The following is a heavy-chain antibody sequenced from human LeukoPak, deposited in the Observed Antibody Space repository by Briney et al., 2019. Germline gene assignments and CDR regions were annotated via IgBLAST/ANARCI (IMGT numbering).Heavy chain of an antibody. Sequence: GRSLRLSCAASGFTFDDYAMHWVRQAPGKGLEWVSGISWNSGSIGYADSVKGRFTISRDNAKNSLYLQMNSLRAEDTALYYCAKDQSCENDYWGQGTLVTVSS. D-gene: IGHD3-10*01. V-gene: IGHV3-9*01. CDR1: GFTFDDYA. J-gene: IGHJ4*02. CDR3: AKDQSCENDY. CDR2: ISWNSGSI.